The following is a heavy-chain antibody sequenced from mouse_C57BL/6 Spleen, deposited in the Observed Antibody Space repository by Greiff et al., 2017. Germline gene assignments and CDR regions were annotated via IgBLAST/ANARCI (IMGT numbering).Heavy chain of an antibody. V-gene: IGHV1-64*01. CDR3: ARIYDGPDWYFDV. CDR1: GYTFTSYW. Sequence: QVQLQQPGAELVKPGASVKLSCKASGYTFTSYWMHWVKQRPGQGLEWIGMIHPNSGSTNYNEKFKSKATLTVDKSSSTAYMQLSSLTSEDSAVYYCARIYDGPDWYFDVWGTGTTVTVSS. CDR2: IHPNSGST. J-gene: IGHJ1*03. D-gene: IGHD2-3*01.